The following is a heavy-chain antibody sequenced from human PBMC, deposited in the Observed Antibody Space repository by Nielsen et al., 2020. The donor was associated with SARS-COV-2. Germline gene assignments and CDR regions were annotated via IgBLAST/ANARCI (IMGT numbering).Heavy chain of an antibody. CDR2: ISWNSGSI. Sequence: SLKISCEASGFVLRNYAMSWVRQAPGKGLEWVSGISWNSGSIGYADSVKGRFTISRDNAKNSLYLQMNSLRAEDTALYYCATLAVTSGVGYYGMDVWGQGTTVTVSS. D-gene: IGHD4-17*01. CDR1: GFVLRNYA. CDR3: ATLAVTSGVGYYGMDV. J-gene: IGHJ6*02. V-gene: IGHV3-9*01.